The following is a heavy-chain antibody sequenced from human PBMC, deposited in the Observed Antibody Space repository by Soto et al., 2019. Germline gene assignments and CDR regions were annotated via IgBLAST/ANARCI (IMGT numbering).Heavy chain of an antibody. Sequence: SLKISCNGSGSSFTSYLISWVRQMPGKGLEWMGRIDPSDSYTNYSPSFQGHVTISADKSISTAYLQWSSLKASDTAMYYCARLRWRGGSYDYFDYWGQGTLVTVSS. CDR1: GSSFTSYL. CDR2: IDPSDSYT. V-gene: IGHV5-10-1*01. CDR3: ARLRWRGGSYDYFDY. J-gene: IGHJ4*02. D-gene: IGHD1-26*01.